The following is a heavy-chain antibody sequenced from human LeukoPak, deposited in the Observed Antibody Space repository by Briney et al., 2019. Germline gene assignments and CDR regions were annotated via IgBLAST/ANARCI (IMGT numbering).Heavy chain of an antibody. V-gene: IGHV1-69*04. D-gene: IGHD3-22*01. CDR1: GGTFSSYA. Sequence: SVKVSCKASGGTFSSYAISWVRQAPGQGLEWMGRIIPILGIANYAQKFQGRVTITADKSTSTAYMELSSLRSEDTAVYYCARRNYDSGGYYYYYYGMDVWGQGTTVTVSS. CDR3: ARRNYDSGGYYYYYYGMDV. J-gene: IGHJ6*02. CDR2: IIPILGIA.